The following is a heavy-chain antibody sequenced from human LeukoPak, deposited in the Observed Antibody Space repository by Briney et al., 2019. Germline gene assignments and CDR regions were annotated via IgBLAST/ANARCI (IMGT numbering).Heavy chain of an antibody. CDR2: ISYDGSNK. CDR1: GYTFSSYA. V-gene: IGHV3-30-3*01. Sequence: SGGCLRLSCAASGYTFSSYAKHWVREAPGKGLEWVAVISYDGSNKYYADSVKGRFTISRDNSKNTLYLQMNSLRAEDTAVYYCARGPRGLWCHYDYWGQEPWSPSPQ. D-gene: IGHD2-8*01. J-gene: IGHJ4*01. CDR3: ARGPRGLWCHYDY.